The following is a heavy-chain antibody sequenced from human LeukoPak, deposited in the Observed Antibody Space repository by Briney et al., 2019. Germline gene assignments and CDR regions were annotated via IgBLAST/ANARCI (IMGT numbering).Heavy chain of an antibody. Sequence: PSETLSLTCTVSGGSISSYYWTWIRQPAGKGLEWIGRFYSTGSTNYNPSLKSRVTMSVDTSKNQFSLKLSSVTAADTAVYYCARDLGYYRADYWGQGTLVTVSS. D-gene: IGHD1-26*01. CDR1: GGSISSYY. CDR2: FYSTGST. J-gene: IGHJ4*02. V-gene: IGHV4-4*07. CDR3: ARDLGYYRADY.